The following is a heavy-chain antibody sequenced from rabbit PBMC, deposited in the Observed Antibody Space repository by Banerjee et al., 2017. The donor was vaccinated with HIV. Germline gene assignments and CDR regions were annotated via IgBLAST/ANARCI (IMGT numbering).Heavy chain of an antibody. Sequence: QEQLEESGGDLVKPGASLTLTCTASGFSFSSVYWIYWVRQAPGKGLEWIGTIYAGSTGTPDYASWAKGRFTISKTSSTTVTLQMTSLTAADTAAYFCARNFDLWGPGTLVTVS. J-gene: IGHJ4*01. CDR2: IYAGSTGTP. CDR1: GFSFSSVYW. V-gene: IGHV1S45*01. CDR3: ARNFDL.